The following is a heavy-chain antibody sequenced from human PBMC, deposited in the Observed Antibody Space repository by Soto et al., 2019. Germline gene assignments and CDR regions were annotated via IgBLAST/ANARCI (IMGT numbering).Heavy chain of an antibody. CDR1: GFTFSSYA. D-gene: IGHD6-19*01. Sequence: QVQLVESGGGVVQPGRSLRLSCAASGFTFSSYAMHWVRQAPGKGLEWVAVISYDGSNKYYADSVKGRFTISRDNSKNPLYHPTSSLRAEATAVYYCARDREQWLPYLGYWGQGTLVTVSS. J-gene: IGHJ4*02. CDR3: ARDREQWLPYLGY. CDR2: ISYDGSNK. V-gene: IGHV3-30*14.